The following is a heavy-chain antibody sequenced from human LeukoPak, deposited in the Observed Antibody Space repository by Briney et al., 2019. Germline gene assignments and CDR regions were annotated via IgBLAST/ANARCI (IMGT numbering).Heavy chain of an antibody. CDR1: GFTFSSYA. V-gene: IGHV3-30*18. J-gene: IGHJ3*02. CDR2: ISYDGRNQ. D-gene: IGHD6-19*01. Sequence: PGTSLRLSCAASGFTFSSYAFYWVRQAPGKGLEWVSSISYDGRNQYYIDSVRGRFTISRDNSKNTLYLQMNSLRTEDTAVYFCAKKSVPGAGTGSFDIWAKGQWSPSLQ. CDR3: AKKSVPGAGTGSFDI.